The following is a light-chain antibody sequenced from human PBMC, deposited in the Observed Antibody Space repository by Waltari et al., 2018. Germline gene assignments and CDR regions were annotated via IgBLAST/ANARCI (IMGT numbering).Light chain of an antibody. V-gene: IGLV4-69*01. J-gene: IGLJ3*02. CDR3: QTGGHGTWV. CDR1: SGHSSNI. CDR2: VNSDGSH. Sequence: QLVLTQSPSASASLGASVKLTCTLSSGHSSNIIAWHQQQPEKGPRYLMKVNSDGSHSKGDEIPDRFSGTSSGAERYLTISSRQSEDEADYYCQTGGHGTWVFCGGTKLTVL.